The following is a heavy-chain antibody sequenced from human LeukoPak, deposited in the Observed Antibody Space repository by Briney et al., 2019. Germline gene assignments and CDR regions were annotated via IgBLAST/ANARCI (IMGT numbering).Heavy chain of an antibody. CDR3: ARGWLIFGVVTRFDY. CDR1: VGTFSSYA. D-gene: IGHD3-3*01. Sequence: ASVKVSCKASVGTFSSYAISWVRQAPGQGLEWMGGIIPIFGTANYAQKFQGRVTITADESTSTAYMELSSLRSEDTAVYYCARGWLIFGVVTRFDYWGQGTLVSVSS. J-gene: IGHJ4*02. CDR2: IIPIFGTA. V-gene: IGHV1-69*13.